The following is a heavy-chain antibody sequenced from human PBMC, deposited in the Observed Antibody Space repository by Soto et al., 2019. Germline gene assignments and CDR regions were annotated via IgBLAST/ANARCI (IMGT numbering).Heavy chain of an antibody. CDR2: IYPGDSDT. D-gene: IGHD4-17*01. Sequence: PGESQKISCKGSGYSFTSYWIGWVRQMPGKGLEWMGIIYPGDSDTRYSPSFQGQVTISADKSISTAYLQWSSLKASDTAMYYCVRQGWTTVTAVYYYYYMDVWGKGTTVTVSS. J-gene: IGHJ6*03. CDR3: VRQGWTTVTAVYYYYYMDV. CDR1: GYSFTSYW. V-gene: IGHV5-51*01.